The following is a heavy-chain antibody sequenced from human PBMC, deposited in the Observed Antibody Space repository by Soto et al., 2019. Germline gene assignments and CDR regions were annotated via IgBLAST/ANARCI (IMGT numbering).Heavy chain of an antibody. J-gene: IGHJ6*02. CDR1: GGSISSSSYY. Sequence: PXETLSLTCTVAGGSISSSSYYWGWIRQPPGKGLEWIGSIYYSGSTYYNPSLKSRVTISVDTSKNQFSLKLSSVTAADTAVYYCARQVVAARPNYYYGMDVWGQGTTVTVSS. CDR3: ARQVVAARPNYYYGMDV. CDR2: IYYSGST. D-gene: IGHD6-6*01. V-gene: IGHV4-39*01.